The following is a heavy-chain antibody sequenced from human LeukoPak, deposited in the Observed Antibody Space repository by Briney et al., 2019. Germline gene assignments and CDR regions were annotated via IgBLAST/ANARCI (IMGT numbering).Heavy chain of an antibody. J-gene: IGHJ3*02. Sequence: ASVKVSCKASGYTFTSYDINWVRQATGQGLEWMGWMNPNSGNTGYAQKFQGRVTMTRNTSISTAYMELSSLRSEDTAVYYCARGSGSSGYDAFDIWGRGTMVTVSS. CDR2: MNPNSGNT. D-gene: IGHD3-22*01. V-gene: IGHV1-8*01. CDR1: GYTFTSYD. CDR3: ARGSGSSGYDAFDI.